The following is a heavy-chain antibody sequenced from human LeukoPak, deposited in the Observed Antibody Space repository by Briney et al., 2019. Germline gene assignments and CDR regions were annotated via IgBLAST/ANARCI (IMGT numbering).Heavy chain of an antibody. CDR3: ALHLNYDIFTGYWY. D-gene: IGHD3-9*01. Sequence: PGGSLRLSCAASGFTFDDYGMSWVRQAPGKGLEWVSGINWNGGSTGYADSVKGRFTISRDNAKNSLYLQMNSLRAEDTALYYCALHLNYDIFTGYWYWGQGTLVTVSS. CDR2: INWNGGST. CDR1: GFTFDDYG. J-gene: IGHJ4*02. V-gene: IGHV3-20*04.